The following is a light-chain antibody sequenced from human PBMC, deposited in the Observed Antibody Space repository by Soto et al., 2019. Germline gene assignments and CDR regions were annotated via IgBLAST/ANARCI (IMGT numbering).Light chain of an antibody. V-gene: IGKV3-11*01. CDR1: QSVSRN. Sequence: IVLTQSPATLSSFPGDRVTLSCRASQSVSRNLAWYQQKPGQAPRLLIYDASQRATGIAARFSGSGSGTDFTLTISSLEPEDFALYYCQHRSNWPAFGGGTKVDIK. CDR3: QHRSNWPA. J-gene: IGKJ4*01. CDR2: DAS.